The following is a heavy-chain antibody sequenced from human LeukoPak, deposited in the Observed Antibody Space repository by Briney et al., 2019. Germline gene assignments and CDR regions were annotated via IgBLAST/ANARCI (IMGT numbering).Heavy chain of an antibody. CDR3: ATPSSSSWYGFDP. J-gene: IGHJ5*02. Sequence: GASVKVSCKTSGYTFTGYYIHWVRQAPGQGLEWMGWIDPNSGGTNYAQKFQGRVTMTRDTSISTAYMGLSRLTSADTAVYRCATPSSSSWYGFDPWGQGTLVTVSS. CDR1: GYTFTGYY. CDR2: IDPNSGGT. V-gene: IGHV1-2*02. D-gene: IGHD6-13*01.